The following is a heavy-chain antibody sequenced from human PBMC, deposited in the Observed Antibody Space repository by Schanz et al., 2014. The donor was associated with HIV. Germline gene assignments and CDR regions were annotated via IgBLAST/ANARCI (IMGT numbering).Heavy chain of an antibody. J-gene: IGHJ4*02. CDR1: GFTFDDFA. V-gene: IGHV3-9*01. Sequence: EVQLVESGGGLVQPGRSLRLSCAASGFTFDDFAMHWVRQSPGKGLEWVSGITWNNKVMGYVDSVKGRFTISRDNAKNSLYLQMKSLRAEDTALYYCTTQLHSTSEPEGSSPSLDYWGQGTLVTVSS. CDR3: TTQLHSTSEPEGSSPSLDY. CDR2: ITWNNKVM. D-gene: IGHD6-6*01.